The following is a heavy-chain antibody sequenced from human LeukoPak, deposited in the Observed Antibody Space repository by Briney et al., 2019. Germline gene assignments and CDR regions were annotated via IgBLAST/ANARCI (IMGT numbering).Heavy chain of an antibody. CDR2: IYYSGST. CDR3: ARHRGYCSSTSCYVVEGNWFDP. Sequence: SETLSLTCTVSGGSISSSSYYWGWIRQPPGKGLEWIGYIYYSGSTNYNPSLKSRVTISVDTSKNQFSLKLSSVTAADTAVYYCARHRGYCSSTSCYVVEGNWFDPWGQGTLVTVSS. V-gene: IGHV4-61*05. CDR1: GGSISSSSYY. J-gene: IGHJ5*02. D-gene: IGHD2-2*03.